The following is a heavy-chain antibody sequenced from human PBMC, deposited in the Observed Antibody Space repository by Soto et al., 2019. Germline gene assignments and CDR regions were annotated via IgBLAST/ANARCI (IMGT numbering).Heavy chain of an antibody. J-gene: IGHJ4*02. D-gene: IGHD3-10*01. Sequence: GGSLRLSCAASGFTFSSYAMSWVRQAPGKGLEWVSAISGSGGSTYYADSVKGRFTISRDNSKNTLYLQMNSLRAEDTAVYYCAKDLERSGYDFGYSFDYWGQGTLVTVSS. V-gene: IGHV3-23*01. CDR2: ISGSGGST. CDR3: AKDLERSGYDFGYSFDY. CDR1: GFTFSSYA.